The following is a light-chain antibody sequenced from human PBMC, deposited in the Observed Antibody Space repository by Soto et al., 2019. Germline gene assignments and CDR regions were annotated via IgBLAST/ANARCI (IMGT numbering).Light chain of an antibody. J-gene: IGKJ5*01. Sequence: EIVLTQSPATLSLSPGESATLSCRATRSVSSYLAWYQQKPGQAPRPLIYDASSRPTDIPARFSGSGSGTDFTLTISSLEPEDFALCYCQQRSNWPITFGQGTRLEIK. CDR1: RSVSSY. CDR3: QQRSNWPIT. CDR2: DAS. V-gene: IGKV3-11*01.